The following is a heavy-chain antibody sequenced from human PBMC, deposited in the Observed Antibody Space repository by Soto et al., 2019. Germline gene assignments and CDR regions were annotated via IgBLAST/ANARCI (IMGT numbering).Heavy chain of an antibody. Sequence: EVQLVDSGGDLVQPGGSLRLSCAASGFTFSSYSVNWVRQAPGKGLEWVSYISSGSKTIFYADSVKGRFTVSRDNAKNSQYLQMNSLRDEDTAVYYCAREDILGARSFDYWGQGTLVTVSS. V-gene: IGHV3-48*02. CDR1: GFTFSSYS. J-gene: IGHJ4*02. D-gene: IGHD1-26*01. CDR2: ISSGSKTI. CDR3: AREDILGARSFDY.